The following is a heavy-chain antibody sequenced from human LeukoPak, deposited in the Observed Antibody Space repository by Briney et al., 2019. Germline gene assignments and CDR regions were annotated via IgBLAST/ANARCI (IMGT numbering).Heavy chain of an antibody. CDR1: GFTFDDYA. CDR2: ISYNSDTI. V-gene: IGHV3-9*01. J-gene: IGHJ2*01. D-gene: IGHD2-21*02. Sequence: GGSLRLSCAASGFTFDDYAMHWVRQAPGKGLEWVSGISYNSDTIAYADSVKGRFTISRDNAKNSLYLQLNSLRAEDTALYYCAKDYCGGDCYSGWYFDLWGRGTLVTVSS. CDR3: AKDYCGGDCYSGWYFDL.